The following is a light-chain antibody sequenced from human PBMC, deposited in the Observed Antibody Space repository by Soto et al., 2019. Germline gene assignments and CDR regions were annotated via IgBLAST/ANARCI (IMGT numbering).Light chain of an antibody. CDR3: SSYAGSNNF. V-gene: IGLV2-8*01. CDR1: SSDVGGYNY. Sequence: QSALTQPPSASGSPGQSVTISCTGTSSDVGGYNYVSWYQQHPGKAPKLMIYDVSKRPSGVPDRFSGSKSGNTASLTVSGLQAEYEADYYCSSYAGSNNFFGGGTKVTVL. CDR2: DVS. J-gene: IGLJ2*01.